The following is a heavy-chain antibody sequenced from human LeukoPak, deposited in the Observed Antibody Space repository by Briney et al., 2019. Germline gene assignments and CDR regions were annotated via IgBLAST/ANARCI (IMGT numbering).Heavy chain of an antibody. J-gene: IGHJ3*02. CDR3: ARDFYDNSGSRGAFDI. Sequence: PGGSLRLSCAASGFTFDDYGMSWVRQAPGKGLEWVSGISWNGGSTGYADSVKGRFTISRDNAKNSLYLQMNSLRAEDTALYYRARDFYDNSGSRGAFDIWGQGTMVTVSS. V-gene: IGHV3-20*04. CDR2: ISWNGGST. CDR1: GFTFDDYG. D-gene: IGHD3-22*01.